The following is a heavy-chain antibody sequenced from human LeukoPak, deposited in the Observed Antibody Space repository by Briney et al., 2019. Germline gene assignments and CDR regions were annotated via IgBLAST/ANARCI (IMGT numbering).Heavy chain of an antibody. J-gene: IGHJ6*03. V-gene: IGHV1-24*01. Sequence: GASVKVSCKTSGYTFTELSMQWVRQAPGKGLEWMGGFDPEEGETIYAQKFQGRATMTADTSTDTAYMELSSLRSEDTAVYYCATGYRCSSSNCYGYYYYYMVVWGKGTTVTVSS. CDR2: FDPEEGET. CDR1: GYTFTELS. CDR3: ATGYRCSSSNCYGYYYYYMVV. D-gene: IGHD2-2*01.